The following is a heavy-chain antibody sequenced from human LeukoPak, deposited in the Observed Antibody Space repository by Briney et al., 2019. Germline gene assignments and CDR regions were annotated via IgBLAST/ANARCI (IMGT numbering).Heavy chain of an antibody. D-gene: IGHD3-10*01. Sequence: SETLSLTCTVSGGSISSGSYYWSWIRQPAGQGLEWIGRFYTSGSTNYNPSLKSRVTISVDTSKNEFSLQLRSVTAADTAVYYCAREVGVGLDWFDPWGQGTLLTVSS. CDR1: GGSISSGSYY. CDR3: AREVGVGLDWFDP. V-gene: IGHV4-61*02. CDR2: FYTSGST. J-gene: IGHJ5*02.